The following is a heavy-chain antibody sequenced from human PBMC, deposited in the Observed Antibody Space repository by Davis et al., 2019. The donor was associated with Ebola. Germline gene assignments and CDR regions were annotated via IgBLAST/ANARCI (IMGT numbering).Heavy chain of an antibody. CDR1: GYFISSGYY. CDR2: IYHSGSA. CDR3: ARVVTVPAYAEYFQN. Sequence: PSETLSLTCAVSGYFISSGYYWGWIRQPPGRGLEWIGTIYHSGSAYYNPSLKRRVTMSVDTSKNQFSLKLRSVTAADTAFYYCARVVTVPAYAEYFQNWGQGTLVTVSS. V-gene: IGHV4-38-2*01. J-gene: IGHJ1*01. D-gene: IGHD4-23*01.